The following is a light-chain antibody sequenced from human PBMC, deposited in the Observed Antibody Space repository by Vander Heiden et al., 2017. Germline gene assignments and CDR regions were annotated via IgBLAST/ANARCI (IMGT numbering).Light chain of an antibody. CDR3: LQDDNYPWT. V-gene: IGKV1-6*01. CDR2: AAS. Sequence: AIQMTQSPSSLSASVGDRVTITCRANQGIRNDLGWYQQKPGKAPNLLIYAASSLQSGVPSRFSGSGFGTDFNLTISRLQPEDFATYYCLQDDNYPWTFGQGTKVDIK. CDR1: QGIRND. J-gene: IGKJ1*01.